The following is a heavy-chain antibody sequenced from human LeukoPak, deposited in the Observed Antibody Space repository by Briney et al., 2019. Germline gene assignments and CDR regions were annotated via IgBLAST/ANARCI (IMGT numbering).Heavy chain of an antibody. J-gene: IGHJ4*02. CDR1: GLTFDDYG. V-gene: IGHV3-20*04. Sequence: PGGSLRLSCAASGLTFDDYGMSWVRQAPGKGLEWVSGINWNGGSTGYADSVKGRFTISRDNAKNSLYLQMNSLRAEDTAVYYCATSLYSSSSRDYWGQGTLVTVSS. CDR3: ATSLYSSSSRDY. D-gene: IGHD6-6*01. CDR2: INWNGGST.